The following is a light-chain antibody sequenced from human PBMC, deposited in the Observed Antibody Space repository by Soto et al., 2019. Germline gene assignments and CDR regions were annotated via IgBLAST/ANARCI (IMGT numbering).Light chain of an antibody. Sequence: DIQMTQSPSTLSGSVGDRVTITCLASQTISSWLAWYQQKPGKAPKLLIYKASTLKSGVPSRFSGSGSGTEFILTIDSLQPEDFATYYCQQVKSYPRTFGGGTKVDIK. CDR2: KAS. J-gene: IGKJ4*01. CDR3: QQVKSYPRT. CDR1: QTISSW. V-gene: IGKV1-5*03.